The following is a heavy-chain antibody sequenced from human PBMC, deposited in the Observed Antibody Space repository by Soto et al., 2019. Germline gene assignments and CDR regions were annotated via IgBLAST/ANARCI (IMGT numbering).Heavy chain of an antibody. Sequence: QVQLVQSGAEVKKPGASVKVSCKASGYTFTGYYMHWVRQAPGQGLEWMGWINPNSGGTNYAQKFQGWVTMTRDTSISTAYMELSRLRSDDTAVYYCARGPGYSYGHGYSYGRETSYYYYGMDVWGQGTTVTVSS. CDR3: ARGPGYSYGHGYSYGRETSYYYYGMDV. D-gene: IGHD5-18*01. CDR2: INPNSGGT. CDR1: GYTFTGYY. V-gene: IGHV1-2*04. J-gene: IGHJ6*02.